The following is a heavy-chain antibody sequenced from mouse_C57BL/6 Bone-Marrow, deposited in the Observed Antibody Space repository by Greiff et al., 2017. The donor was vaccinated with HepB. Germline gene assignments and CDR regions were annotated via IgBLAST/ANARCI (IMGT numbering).Heavy chain of an antibody. CDR2: ISNGGGST. CDR1: GFTFSDYY. V-gene: IGHV5-12*01. D-gene: IGHD1-1*01. J-gene: IGHJ4*01. CDR3: ARRDYYGSSYYAMDY. Sequence: EVMLVESGGGLVQPGGSLKLSCAASGFTFSDYYMYWVRQTPEKRLEWVAYISNGGGSTYYPDTVKGRFTISRDNAKNTLYLQMSRLKSEDTAMYYCARRDYYGSSYYAMDYWGQGTSVTVSS.